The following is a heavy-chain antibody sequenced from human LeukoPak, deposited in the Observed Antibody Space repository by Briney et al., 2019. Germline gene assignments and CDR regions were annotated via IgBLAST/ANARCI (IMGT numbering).Heavy chain of an antibody. CDR3: VRGRGSYFLDY. J-gene: IGHJ4*02. D-gene: IGHD1-26*01. CDR1: GFTFSNYW. Sequence: GGSLRLSCAASGFTFSNYWLSWVRQAPGKGLEWVANIKQDGSEKDYVDSVKGRLTISRDNAKNSLYLQMNSLRPEDTSVYYCVRGRGSYFLDYWGQGTLVTVSS. V-gene: IGHV3-7*01. CDR2: IKQDGSEK.